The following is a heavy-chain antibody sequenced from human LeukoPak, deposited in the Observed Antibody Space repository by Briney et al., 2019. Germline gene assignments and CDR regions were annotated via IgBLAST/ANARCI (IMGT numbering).Heavy chain of an antibody. J-gene: IGHJ4*02. D-gene: IGHD1-1*01. Sequence: SVKVSCKASGGTFSSYAISWVRQAPGQGLEWMGGIIPIFGTANYAQKFQGRVTITADESTSTAYMELSSLRSEDTAVYYCAIRGATGTTFDYWGQGALVTVSS. CDR1: GGTFSSYA. CDR3: AIRGATGTTFDY. CDR2: IIPIFGTA. V-gene: IGHV1-69*01.